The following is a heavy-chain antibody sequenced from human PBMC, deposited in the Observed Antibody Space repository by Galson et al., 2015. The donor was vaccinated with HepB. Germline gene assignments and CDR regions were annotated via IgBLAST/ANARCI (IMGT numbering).Heavy chain of an antibody. Sequence: SVKVSCKASGGTSTSYAISGGQQAPGQGLEWMGGFILTFGTANYAQKFQGRVTITADESTSTAYMELSSLRSEDTAVYYCARDRTSSSWYYWFDPWGQGTLVTVSS. CDR2: FILTFGTA. CDR3: ARDRTSSSWYYWFDP. V-gene: IGHV1-69*13. J-gene: IGHJ5*02. D-gene: IGHD6-13*01. CDR1: GGTSTSYA.